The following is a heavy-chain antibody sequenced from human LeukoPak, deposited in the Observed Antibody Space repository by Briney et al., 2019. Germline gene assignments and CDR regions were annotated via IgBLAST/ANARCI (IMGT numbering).Heavy chain of an antibody. Sequence: PGGSLRLSCAASGFTFNTYAMHWVRQAPGKGLEWVALIWYDGSNRDYADSVKGRFTVSRDNSKNSLYLQMNSLRAEDTAVYYCARFPGFGEDSRGAFDIWGQGTMVTVSS. CDR2: IWYDGSNR. CDR3: ARFPGFGEDSRGAFDI. J-gene: IGHJ3*02. CDR1: GFTFNTYA. D-gene: IGHD3-10*01. V-gene: IGHV3-33*01.